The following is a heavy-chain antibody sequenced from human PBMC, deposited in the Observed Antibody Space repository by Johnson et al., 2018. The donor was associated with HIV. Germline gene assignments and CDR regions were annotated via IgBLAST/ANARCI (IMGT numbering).Heavy chain of an antibody. Sequence: QVQLVESGGGLVNPGGSLRLSCVASGFTFSDCYMTWIRQAPGKGLEWVSYITTSDGTIYYADTVKGRFSISRDNAKNSLYLQMNSLRAEDTAVSYCARSRNCSGGSCHDAFDICGQGTMVTVSS. D-gene: IGHD2-15*01. V-gene: IGHV3-11*04. J-gene: IGHJ3*02. CDR3: ARSRNCSGGSCHDAFDI. CDR1: GFTFSDCY. CDR2: ITTSDGTI.